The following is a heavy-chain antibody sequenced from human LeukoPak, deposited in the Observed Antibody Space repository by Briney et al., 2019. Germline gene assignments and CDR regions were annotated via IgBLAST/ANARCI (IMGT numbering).Heavy chain of an antibody. CDR1: GGSISSSSYY. J-gene: IGHJ4*02. V-gene: IGHV4-39*07. CDR3: ARVETSHYDSSGYRQGYFDY. CDR2: IYYSGST. Sequence: SETLSLTCTVSGGSISSSSYYWGWIRQPPGKGLEWIGSIYYSGSTCYNPSLKSRVTISVDTSKNQFSLKLSSVTAADTAVYYCARVETSHYDSSGYRQGYFDYWGQGTLVTVSS. D-gene: IGHD3-22*01.